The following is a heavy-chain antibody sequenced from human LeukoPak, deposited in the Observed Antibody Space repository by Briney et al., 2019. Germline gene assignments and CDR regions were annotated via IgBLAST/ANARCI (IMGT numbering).Heavy chain of an antibody. V-gene: IGHV3-7*01. D-gene: IGHD3/OR15-3a*01. J-gene: IGHJ4*02. CDR1: GFTFSSYW. CDR3: ARGLWTSHDY. Sequence: GGSLRLSCAASGFTFSSYWMSWVRQAPGKGLEWVANIKQDGSERSYVDSVRGRFTISRDNAMNSLYLQMNSLRAEDTAVYYCARGLWTSHDYWGQGTLVTVSS. CDR2: IKQDGSER.